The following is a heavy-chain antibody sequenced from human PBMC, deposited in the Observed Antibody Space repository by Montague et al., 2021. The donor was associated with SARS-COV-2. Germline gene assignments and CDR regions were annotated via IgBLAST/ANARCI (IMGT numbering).Heavy chain of an antibody. V-gene: IGHV4-59*11. Sequence: SETLSLTCTVSGGAISRHNWTGLPHPPGKQLEWIGYIYYTGSTNYNPSLKSRVAISVDTSKNQFSLSLRSVTAADTALYYCARLPPNGRWYLDLWGRGTLVTVSS. CDR3: ARLPPNGRWYLDL. CDR1: GGAISRHN. J-gene: IGHJ2*01. D-gene: IGHD2-8*01. CDR2: IYYTGST.